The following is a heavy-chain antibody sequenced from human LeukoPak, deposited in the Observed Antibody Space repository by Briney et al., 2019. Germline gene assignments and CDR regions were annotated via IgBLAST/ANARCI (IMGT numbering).Heavy chain of an antibody. CDR1: GFTFSSYA. J-gene: IGHJ3*02. D-gene: IGHD1-26*01. CDR2: ISYDGSNK. Sequence: QPGGSLRLSCAASGFTFSSYAMHWVRQAQGKGLEWVAVISYDGSNKYYADSVKGRFTISRDNAKRSLYLQMNSLRAEDTAVYYCARDGELGSPADAFDIWGQGTMVTVSS. CDR3: ARDGELGSPADAFDI. V-gene: IGHV3-30-3*01.